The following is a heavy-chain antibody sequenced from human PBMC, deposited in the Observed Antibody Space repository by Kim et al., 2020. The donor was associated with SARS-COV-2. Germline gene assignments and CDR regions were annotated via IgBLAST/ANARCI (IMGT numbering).Heavy chain of an antibody. D-gene: IGHD3-22*01. V-gene: IGHV3-33*01. Sequence: ADSLKGRFTHSREHSQNTLYLQMNSLRAGDTAVYYCARDRAFGDYDSSDYWGQGTLVTVSS. CDR3: ARDRAFGDYDSSDY. J-gene: IGHJ4*02.